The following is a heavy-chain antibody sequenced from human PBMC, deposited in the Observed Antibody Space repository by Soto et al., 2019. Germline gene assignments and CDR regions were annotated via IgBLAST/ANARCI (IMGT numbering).Heavy chain of an antibody. V-gene: IGHV3-7*01. CDR1: GFTFSSYW. CDR2: IKQDGSEK. CDR3: ARDHCSSTSCYGFDY. J-gene: IGHJ4*02. D-gene: IGHD2-2*01. Sequence: GGSLRLSCAASGFTFSSYWMSWVRQAPGKGLEWVANIKQDGSEKYYVDSVKGRFTISRDNAKNSLYLQMNSLRAEDTAVYYCARDHCSSTSCYGFDYWGQGTLVTVSS.